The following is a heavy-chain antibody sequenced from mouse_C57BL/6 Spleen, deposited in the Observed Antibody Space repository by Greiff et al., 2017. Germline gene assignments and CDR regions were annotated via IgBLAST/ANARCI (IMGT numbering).Heavy chain of an antibody. J-gene: IGHJ4*01. CDR1: GFTFSDYY. D-gene: IGHD2-10*02. CDR2: INYDGSST. V-gene: IGHV5-16*01. CDR3: AREGYGNYGGYAMDY. Sequence: EVQLVESEGGLVQPGRSMKLSCTASGFTFSDYYMAWVRQVPEKGLEWVANINYDGSSTYYLDSLKSRFIISRDNAKNILYLQMSSLKSEDTATYYCAREGYGNYGGYAMDYWGQGTSVTVSS.